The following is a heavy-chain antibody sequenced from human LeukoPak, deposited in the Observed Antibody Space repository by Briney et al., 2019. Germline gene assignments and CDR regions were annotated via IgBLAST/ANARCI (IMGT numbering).Heavy chain of an antibody. CDR2: IIPVFGAA. J-gene: IGHJ4*02. Sequence: SVKVSCKASGGSFNTYPISWVRQAPGQGLEWMGGIIPVFGAAKSTQKFQDRLKITADESTSTAYMELSGLRSDDTAVYYCARDGGLSHCSSTSCPLGYWGQGTLVTVSS. CDR3: ARDGGLSHCSSTSCPLGY. V-gene: IGHV1-69*01. CDR1: GGSFNTYP. D-gene: IGHD2-2*01.